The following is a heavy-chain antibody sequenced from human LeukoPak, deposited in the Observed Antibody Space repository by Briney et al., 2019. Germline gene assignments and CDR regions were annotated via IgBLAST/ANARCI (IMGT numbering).Heavy chain of an antibody. J-gene: IGHJ4*02. CDR2: IPYDGSNK. D-gene: IGHD3-22*01. CDR1: GFTFSSYA. CDR3: ARVRVIVDPYYFDY. Sequence: GGSLRLSCAASGFTFSSYAMHWVRQAPGTGLEGVALIPYDGSNKYYADSVKGRFTISRENAKNSLYLQMNSLRAEDTAVYYCARVRVIVDPYYFDYWGQGTLVTVSS. V-gene: IGHV3-30*04.